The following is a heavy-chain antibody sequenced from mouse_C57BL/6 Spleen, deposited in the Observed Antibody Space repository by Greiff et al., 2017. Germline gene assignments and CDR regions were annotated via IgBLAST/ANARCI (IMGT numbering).Heavy chain of an antibody. D-gene: IGHD2-5*01. Sequence: QVQLKQSGAELVRPGASVTLSCKASGYTFTDYEMHWVKQTPVHGLEWIGAIDPETSGTAYNQKFKGKAILTADKSSSTAYMELRSLTSEDSAVYYCTRYPNSNYYYYAMDYWGQGTSVTVSS. CDR2: IDPETSGT. V-gene: IGHV1-15*01. J-gene: IGHJ4*01. CDR3: TRYPNSNYYYYAMDY. CDR1: GYTFTDYE.